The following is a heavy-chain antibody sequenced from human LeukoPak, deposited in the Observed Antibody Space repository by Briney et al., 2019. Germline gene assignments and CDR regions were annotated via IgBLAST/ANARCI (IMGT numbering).Heavy chain of an antibody. D-gene: IGHD2-2*01. CDR1: GFTFSSYS. CDR3: ARGGYCSSTSCYAGYYYYGMDV. V-gene: IGHV3-48*01. Sequence: PGGSLRLSCAASGFTFSSYSMNWVRQAPGKGLEWVSHITASGTAMFYADSVKGRFTISRDNSKNTLYLQMNSLRAEDTAVYYCARGGYCSSTSCYAGYYYYGMDVWGQGTTVTVSS. J-gene: IGHJ6*02. CDR2: ITASGTAM.